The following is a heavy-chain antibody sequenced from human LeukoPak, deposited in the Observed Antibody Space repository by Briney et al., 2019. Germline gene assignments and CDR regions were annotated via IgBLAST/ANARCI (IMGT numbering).Heavy chain of an antibody. D-gene: IGHD5-24*01. V-gene: IGHV3-23*01. CDR3: AKALRTDGYNYEKGLDV. CDR2: ISGSGIHT. Sequence: WASVKVSCKASGGTFMRHSISWVRQAPGKGLDWVSGISGSGIHTYYAESVRGRFTISRDNSKNTLYLQMNSLRAEDTALYYCAKALRTDGYNYEKGLDVWGQGTTVTVSS. J-gene: IGHJ6*02. CDR1: GGTFMRHS.